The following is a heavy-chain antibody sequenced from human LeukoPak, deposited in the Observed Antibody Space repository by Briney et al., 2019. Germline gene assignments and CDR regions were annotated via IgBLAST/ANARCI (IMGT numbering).Heavy chain of an antibody. D-gene: IGHD3-10*01. CDR1: GFTFSSYA. CDR2: ISGSGGST. V-gene: IGHV3-23*01. J-gene: IGHJ3*02. Sequence: GGSLRLSCAASGFTFSSYAMSWVRQAPGKGLEWVSAISGSGGSTYYADSVKGRFTISRDNSKNTLYLQMNGLRAEDTAVYYCAKVIVVRGVSDAFDIWGQGTMVTVSS. CDR3: AKVIVVRGVSDAFDI.